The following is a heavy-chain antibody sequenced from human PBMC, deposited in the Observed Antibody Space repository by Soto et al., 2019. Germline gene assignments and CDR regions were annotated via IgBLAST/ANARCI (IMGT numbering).Heavy chain of an antibody. V-gene: IGHV4-4*02. CDR1: GGSISSSNW. CDR2: IYHSGST. D-gene: IGHD6-13*01. CDR3: ARCIAALGPIDY. Sequence: SETLSLTCAVSGGSISSSNWWSWVRQPPGKGLEWIGEIYHSGSTDYNPSLKSRVTISIDKSKNQFSLKLTSVTAADTAVYYCARCIAALGPIDYRGQGTLVTVSS. J-gene: IGHJ4*02.